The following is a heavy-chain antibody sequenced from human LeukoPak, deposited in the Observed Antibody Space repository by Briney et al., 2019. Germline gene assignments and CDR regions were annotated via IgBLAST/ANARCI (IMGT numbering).Heavy chain of an antibody. Sequence: TGESLKISCKGSGYSFTSYWIGWVRQMPGKGLEWMGIIYPGDSDTRYSPSFQGQVTISADKSISTAYLQWSSLKASDTAMYYCARPGKAVAGKTHYYYGMDVWGQGTTVTVSS. CDR3: ARPGKAVAGKTHYYYGMDV. CDR1: GYSFTSYW. V-gene: IGHV5-51*01. CDR2: IYPGDSDT. J-gene: IGHJ6*02. D-gene: IGHD6-19*01.